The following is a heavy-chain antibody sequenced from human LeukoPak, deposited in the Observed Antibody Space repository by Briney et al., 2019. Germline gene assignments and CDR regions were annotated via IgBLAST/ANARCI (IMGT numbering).Heavy chain of an antibody. D-gene: IGHD3-22*01. CDR2: IYYSGST. J-gene: IGHJ2*01. V-gene: IGHV4-59*01. Sequence: SETLSLTCAVYGGSFSGYYWSWIRQPPGKGLEWIGYIYYSGSTNYKPSLKSRVTISVDTSRNQFSLKLRSVNAADTAVYYCARSNYYDSSGYSYWYFDLWGRGTLVTVSS. CDR3: ARSNYYDSSGYSYWYFDL. CDR1: GGSFSGYY.